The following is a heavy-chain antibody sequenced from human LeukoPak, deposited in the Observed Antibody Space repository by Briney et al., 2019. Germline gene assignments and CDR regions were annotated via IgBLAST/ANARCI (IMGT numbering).Heavy chain of an antibody. CDR2: IYYSGST. CDR1: GGSICSGGYD. V-gene: IGHV4-31*03. Sequence: PSETLSLTCTVSGGSICSGGYDWSWIRQHPGKGLEWIGYIYYSGSTYYNPSLKSRVTISVDTSKNQFSLKLSSVTAADTAVYYCARDHHDSSWPYNWFDPWGQGTLVTVSS. D-gene: IGHD6-13*01. J-gene: IGHJ5*02. CDR3: ARDHHDSSWPYNWFDP.